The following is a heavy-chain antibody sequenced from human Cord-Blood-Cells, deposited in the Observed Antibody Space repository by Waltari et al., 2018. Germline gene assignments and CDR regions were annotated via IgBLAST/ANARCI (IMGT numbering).Heavy chain of an antibody. D-gene: IGHD2-2*01. J-gene: IGHJ4*02. CDR1: GGTFSSYA. Sequence: QVQLVQSGAEVKKPGSSVKVSCKASGGTFSSYAISWVRQAPGQGLEWMGSIIPILGIANYAQKFQGRVAITADKSTSTAYMELSSLRSEDTAVYYCASYCSSTSCPLDYWGQGTLVTVSS. V-gene: IGHV1-69*09. CDR3: ASYCSSTSCPLDY. CDR2: IIPILGIA.